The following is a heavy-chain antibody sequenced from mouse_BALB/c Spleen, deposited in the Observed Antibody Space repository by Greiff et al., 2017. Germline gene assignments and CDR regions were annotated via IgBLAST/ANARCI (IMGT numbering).Heavy chain of an antibody. CDR1: GFNIKDTY. CDR3: ARNYGSPYWYFDV. V-gene: IGHV14-3*02. D-gene: IGHD1-1*01. J-gene: IGHJ1*01. CDR2: IDPANGNT. Sequence: VQLQQSGAELVKPGASVKLSCTASGFNIKDTYMHWVKQRPEQGLEWIGRIDPANGNTKYDPKFQGKATITADTSSNTAYLQLSSLTSEDTAVYYGARNYGSPYWYFDVWGAGTTVTVSS.